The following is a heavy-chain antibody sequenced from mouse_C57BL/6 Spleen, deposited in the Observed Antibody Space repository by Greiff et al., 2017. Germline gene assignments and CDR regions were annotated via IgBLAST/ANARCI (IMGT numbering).Heavy chain of an antibody. V-gene: IGHV1-74*01. CDR2: IHPSDSDT. D-gene: IGHD1-3*01. Sequence: QVQLKQPGAELVKPGASVKVSCKASGYTFTSYWMHWVKQRPGQGLEWIGRIHPSDSDTNYNQKFKGKATLTVDKSSSTAYMQLSSLTSEDAAVYYCAIRGAQETFDYWGQGTTLTVSS. CDR3: AIRGAQETFDY. CDR1: GYTFTSYW. J-gene: IGHJ2*01.